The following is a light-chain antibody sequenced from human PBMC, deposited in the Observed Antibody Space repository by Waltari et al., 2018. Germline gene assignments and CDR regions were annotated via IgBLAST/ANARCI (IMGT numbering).Light chain of an antibody. CDR3: HSRDTSSTRF. CDR2: GQN. Sequence: SSDLTQDPAVSVALGPTVRITCQGDSPRTDSASWYQQRPGQAPILVLYGQNDRPSGIPDRFSGSTSGNTASLTITGAQAEDEADYYCHSRDTSSTRFFGGGTRLTV. CDR1: SPRTDS. J-gene: IGLJ2*01. V-gene: IGLV3-19*01.